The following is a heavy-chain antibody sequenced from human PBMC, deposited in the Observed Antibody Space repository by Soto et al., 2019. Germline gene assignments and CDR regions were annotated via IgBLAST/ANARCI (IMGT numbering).Heavy chain of an antibody. Sequence: SETLSLTCTVSGGSISSSSYYWGWIRQPPGKGLEWIGSIYYSGSTYYNPSLKSRVTISVDTSKNQFSLKLSSVTAADTAVYYCARVFSTTVVTAPGKRWYFDLWGRGTLVTVSS. CDR1: GGSISSSSYY. CDR2: IYYSGST. CDR3: ARVFSTTVVTAPGKRWYFDL. D-gene: IGHD2-15*01. J-gene: IGHJ2*01. V-gene: IGHV4-39*01.